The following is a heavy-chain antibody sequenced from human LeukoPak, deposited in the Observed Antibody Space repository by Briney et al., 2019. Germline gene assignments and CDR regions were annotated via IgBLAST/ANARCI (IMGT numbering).Heavy chain of an antibody. V-gene: IGHV3-48*03. CDR2: ISRSGSIT. J-gene: IGHJ3*01. D-gene: IGHD4-23*01. Sequence: AGSLRLSCAASGFTFSSCELSWVRQAPTKGLEWVSYISRSGSITYYADSVKGRFTISRDSAKNSLYLQMNSLRAEDTAVYYCAIHDYHSNSEAFDVWGQGTMVTVSS. CDR1: GFTFSSCE. CDR3: AIHDYHSNSEAFDV.